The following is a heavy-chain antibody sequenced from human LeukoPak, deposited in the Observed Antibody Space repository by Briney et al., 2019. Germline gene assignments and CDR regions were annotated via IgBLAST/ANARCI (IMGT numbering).Heavy chain of an antibody. Sequence: SVKVSCKASGGTFSSYAISWVRQAPGQGLEWMGGIIPIFGTANYAQKLQGRVTITADESTSTAYMELSSLRSEDTAVYYCARAQDIVVVVAASHYYYYGMDVWGQGTTVTVSS. D-gene: IGHD2-15*01. CDR2: IIPIFGTA. CDR1: GGTFSSYA. V-gene: IGHV1-69*13. CDR3: ARAQDIVVVVAASHYYYYGMDV. J-gene: IGHJ6*02.